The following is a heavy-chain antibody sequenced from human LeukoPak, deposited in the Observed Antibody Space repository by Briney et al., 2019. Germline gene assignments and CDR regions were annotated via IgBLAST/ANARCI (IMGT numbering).Heavy chain of an antibody. V-gene: IGHV4-39*01. CDR3: ARHWEPPHLRYYYYYYMDV. D-gene: IGHD1-26*01. CDR1: GGSISSSSYY. CDR2: IYYSGST. Sequence: SETLSLTCTVSGGSISSSSYYWGWIRQPPGKGLEWIGSIYYSGSTYYNPSLKSRVTISVDTSKNQFSLKLSSVTAADTAVYYCARHWEPPHLRYYYYYYMDVWGKGTTVTVSS. J-gene: IGHJ6*03.